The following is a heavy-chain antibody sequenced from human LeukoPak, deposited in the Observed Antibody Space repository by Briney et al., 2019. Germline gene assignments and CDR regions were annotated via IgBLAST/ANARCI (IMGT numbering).Heavy chain of an antibody. V-gene: IGHV1-3*01. CDR3: ARGYSSGWYGVPYYFDY. CDR1: GYTFTSYA. J-gene: IGHJ4*02. Sequence: ASVKVSCKASGYTFTSYAMHWVRQAPGQRLEWMGWINAGNGNAKYSQKFQGRVTITRDTSASTAYMELSSLRSEDTAVYYCARGYSSGWYGVPYYFDYWGQGTLVTVSS. D-gene: IGHD6-19*01. CDR2: INAGNGNA.